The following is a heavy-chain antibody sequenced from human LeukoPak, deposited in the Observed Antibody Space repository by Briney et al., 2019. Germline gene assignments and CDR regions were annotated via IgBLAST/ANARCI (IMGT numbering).Heavy chain of an antibody. V-gene: IGHV1-18*01. CDR3: ARDLVTMVRGVTPLAY. D-gene: IGHD3-10*01. CDR1: GYTFTSYG. J-gene: IGHJ4*02. CDR2: ISADNGNT. Sequence: ASVKVSCKASGYTFTSYGISWVRQAPGQGLEWMGWISADNGNTNYAQKLQGSVTMTTDTSTSTAYMELRSLRSDDTAVYYCARDLVTMVRGVTPLAYWGQGTLVTVSS.